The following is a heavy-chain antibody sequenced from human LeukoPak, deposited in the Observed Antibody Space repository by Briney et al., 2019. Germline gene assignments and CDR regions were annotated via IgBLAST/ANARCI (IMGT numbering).Heavy chain of an antibody. CDR3: ARVRGYDYVWGSCPY. V-gene: IGHV1-2*02. Sequence: ASVKVPCKASGYTFTVYYMQWVRQAPGQGLAWMGWIHPSSGDMNYSQKFQGRVTMTRDTSISTAYMELSRLTSDDTAVYYCARVRGYDYVWGSCPYWGQGTLVTVSS. J-gene: IGHJ4*02. CDR1: GYTFTVYY. CDR2: IHPSSGDM. D-gene: IGHD3-16*01.